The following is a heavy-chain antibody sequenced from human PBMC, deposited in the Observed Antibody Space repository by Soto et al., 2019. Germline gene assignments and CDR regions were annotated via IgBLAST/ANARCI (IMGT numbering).Heavy chain of an antibody. CDR3: ARHEQGPAFDP. J-gene: IGHJ5*02. CDR2: IYYSGST. V-gene: IGHV4-39*01. D-gene: IGHD6-13*01. Sequence: QVQLQESGPGLVKPSETLSLTCTVSGGSISSSGYYWAWIRQSPEKGLEWIASIYYSGSTYYTPSLKSRLTISGDTYKNQFSLKLRSVTVADTAVYYCARHEQGPAFDPWGQGTLVTVSS. CDR1: GGSISSSGYY.